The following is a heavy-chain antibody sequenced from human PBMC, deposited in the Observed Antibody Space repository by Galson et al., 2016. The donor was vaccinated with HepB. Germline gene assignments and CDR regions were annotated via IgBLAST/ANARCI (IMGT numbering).Heavy chain of an antibody. CDR3: AHTSISYYYYYGLDV. J-gene: IGHJ6*04. Sequence: PALVKPTQTLTLTCSFSGFSLSSSGVAVGWIRQPPGKALEWLALIFWNDDRRYSPSLKSRPTIAKDTSKNQVVLTMTNMDPVDTATFYCAHTSISYYYYYGLDVWGKGTTVTVSS. CDR1: GFSLSSSGVA. V-gene: IGHV2-5*01. CDR2: IFWNDDR.